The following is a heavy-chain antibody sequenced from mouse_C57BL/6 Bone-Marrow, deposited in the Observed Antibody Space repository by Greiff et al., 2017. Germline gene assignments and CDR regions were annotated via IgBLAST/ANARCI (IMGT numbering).Heavy chain of an antibody. CDR1: GYTFTSYW. Sequence: QVQLKQPGAELVKPGASVKLSCKASGYTFTSYWMHWVKQRPGQGLEWIGMIHPNSGSTNYNEKFKSKATLTVDKSSSTAYMQLSSLTSEDSAVYYCARVGYDYDLHLDYWGQGTTLTVSS. J-gene: IGHJ2*01. CDR3: ARVGYDYDLHLDY. D-gene: IGHD2-4*01. CDR2: IHPNSGST. V-gene: IGHV1-64*01.